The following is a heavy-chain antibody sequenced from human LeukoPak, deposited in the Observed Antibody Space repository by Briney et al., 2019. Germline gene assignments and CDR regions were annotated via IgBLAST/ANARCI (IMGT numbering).Heavy chain of an antibody. J-gene: IGHJ4*02. CDR3: ARHPLIEYSSSDY. V-gene: IGHV4-39*01. Sequence: PSETLSLTCTVSGGSISSSSYYWGWIRQPPGKGLEWFGSIYYSGSTYYNPSLKSRVTISVDTSKNQFSLKLSSVTAADTAVYYCARHPLIEYSSSDYWGQGTLVTVSS. CDR1: GGSISSSSYY. CDR2: IYYSGST. D-gene: IGHD6-6*01.